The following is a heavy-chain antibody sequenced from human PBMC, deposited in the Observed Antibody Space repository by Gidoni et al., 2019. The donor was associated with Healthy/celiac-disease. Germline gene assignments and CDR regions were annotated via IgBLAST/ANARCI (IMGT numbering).Heavy chain of an antibody. V-gene: IGHV3-15*01. D-gene: IGHD3-10*01. CDR3: TTFDYGFRELLTYDY. CDR2: IKSKTDGGTT. CDR1: GFTFSNAW. J-gene: IGHJ4*02. Sequence: EVQLVESGGGLVKPGGSLRLSCAASGFTFSNAWMSWVRQAPGKGLEWVGRIKSKTDGGTTDYAAPVKGRFTISRDDSKNTLYLQMNSLKTEDTAVYYCTTFDYGFRELLTYDYWGQGTLVTVSS.